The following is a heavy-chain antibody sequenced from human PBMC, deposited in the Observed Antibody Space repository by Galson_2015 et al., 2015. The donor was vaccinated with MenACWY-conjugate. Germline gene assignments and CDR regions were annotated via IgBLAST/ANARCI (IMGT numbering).Heavy chain of an antibody. V-gene: IGHV3-74*01. CDR2: INSDGSIG. Sequence: SLRLSCAASGFTFSSYWMHWVRQAPGKGLAWVSRINSDGSIGTYADSVEGRFTISRDNAKNTLYLQMDGLRADDTAVYYCTRVGGYDRPGGDYWGQGTLVTVSS. CDR1: GFTFSSYW. D-gene: IGHD5-12*01. J-gene: IGHJ4*02. CDR3: TRVGGYDRPGGDY.